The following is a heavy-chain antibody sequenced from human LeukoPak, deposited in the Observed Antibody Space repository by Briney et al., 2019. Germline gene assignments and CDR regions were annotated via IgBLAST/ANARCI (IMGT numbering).Heavy chain of an antibody. CDR1: GGSFSGYY. Sequence: SETLSLTCAVYGGSFSGYYWSWIRQPPGKGLEWIGEINHSGGTNYNPSLKSRVTISVDTSKNQFSLKLSSVTAADTAVYYCARGQAVVAAIIDWFDPWGQGTLVTVSS. J-gene: IGHJ5*02. V-gene: IGHV4-34*01. CDR3: ARGQAVVAAIIDWFDP. D-gene: IGHD2-15*01. CDR2: INHSGGT.